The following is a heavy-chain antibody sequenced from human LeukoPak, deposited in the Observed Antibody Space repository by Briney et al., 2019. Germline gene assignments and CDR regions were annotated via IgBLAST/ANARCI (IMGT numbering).Heavy chain of an antibody. CDR3: AVTEDYYYYYMDV. CDR1: GYTITSYD. CDR2: MNPNTGNT. J-gene: IGHJ6*03. D-gene: IGHD2-21*02. Sequence: GASVKVSCKASGYTITSYDINWVRQVTGQGLEWMGWMNPNTGNTGYAQKFQGRVTFTRDIAINTAYMELSSLRSEDTAVYYCAVTEDYYYYYMDVWGKGTTVTISS. V-gene: IGHV1-8*03.